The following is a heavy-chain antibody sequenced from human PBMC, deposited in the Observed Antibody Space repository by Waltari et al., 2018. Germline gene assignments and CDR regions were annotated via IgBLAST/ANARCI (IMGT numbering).Heavy chain of an antibody. D-gene: IGHD6-13*01. J-gene: IGHJ4*02. CDR3: ARHATAGNCDY. CDR1: GYNFATSW. Sequence: EVQLEQSGAEVKKRGESLRISCKASGYNFATSWIGWVRQMPGKCLEWMGMHLGGVPETRYSPSFQGQVTISADKSISTAYLQWSSLKASDTAMYYCARHATAGNCDYWGQGTLVTVSS. V-gene: IGHV5-51*01. CDR2: HLGGVPET.